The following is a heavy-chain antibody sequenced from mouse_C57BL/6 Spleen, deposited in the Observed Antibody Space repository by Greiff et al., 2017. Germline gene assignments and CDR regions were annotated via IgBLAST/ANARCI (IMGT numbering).Heavy chain of an antibody. V-gene: IGHV1-52*01. D-gene: IGHD3-2*02. CDR1: GYTFTSYW. CDR2: IDPSDSET. CDR3: ARWDSSAAMDY. J-gene: IGHJ4*01. Sequence: QVQLQQPGAELVRPGSSVKLSCKASGYTFTSYWMHWVKQRPIQGLEWIGNIDPSDSETHYNQKFKDKATLTVDKSSSTAYMQLSSLTSEDSAVYYCARWDSSAAMDYWGQGTSVTVSS.